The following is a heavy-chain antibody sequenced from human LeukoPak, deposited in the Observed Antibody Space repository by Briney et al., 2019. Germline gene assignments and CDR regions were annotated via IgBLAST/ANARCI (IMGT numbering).Heavy chain of an antibody. CDR2: IIPIFGTP. CDR3: ARGRGYCSSTSCPYYFDY. J-gene: IGHJ4*02. V-gene: IGHV1-69*01. Sequence: GSSVKVSCKASGGTFSSYAISWVRQAPGQGLEWMGGIIPIFGTPNYAQKFQGRVTITADESTSTAYMELSSLRSEDTAVYYCARGRGYCSSTSCPYYFDYWGQGTLVTVSS. CDR1: GGTFSSYA. D-gene: IGHD2-2*01.